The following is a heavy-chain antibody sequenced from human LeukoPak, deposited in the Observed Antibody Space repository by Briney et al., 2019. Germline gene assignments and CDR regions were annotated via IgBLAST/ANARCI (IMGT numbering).Heavy chain of an antibody. CDR2: LSGSDDNT. J-gene: IGHJ4*02. Sequence: GGPLTLSCAPWGFPLSSFAMNWVRQAPVKGVEWDSALSGSDDNTYYAASVKGRLTISRDNSKNTLSLQMNGLGAEDTAVYYCAKVGITGTTLGRVDYWGQGTLVTVSS. CDR3: AKVGITGTTLGRVDY. CDR1: GFPLSSFA. D-gene: IGHD1-20*01. V-gene: IGHV3-23*01.